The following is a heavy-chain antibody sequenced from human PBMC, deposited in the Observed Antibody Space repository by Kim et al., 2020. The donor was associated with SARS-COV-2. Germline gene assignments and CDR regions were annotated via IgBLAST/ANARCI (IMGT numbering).Heavy chain of an antibody. V-gene: IGHV3-9*01. J-gene: IGHJ4*02. CDR3: AKGIRPGYSSGWSDY. D-gene: IGHD6-19*01. Sequence: ASLNGRFTISRDNAKNSLYLQMNSLRAEDTALYYCAKGIRPGYSSGWSDYWGQGTLVTVSS.